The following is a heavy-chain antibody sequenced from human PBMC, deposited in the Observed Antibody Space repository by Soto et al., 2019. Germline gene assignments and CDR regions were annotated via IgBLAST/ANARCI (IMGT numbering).Heavy chain of an antibody. V-gene: IGHV3-21*01. CDR1: GFTFSSYS. J-gene: IGHJ3*02. D-gene: IGHD3-22*01. CDR2: ISSSSYI. CDR3: ARVSVYYDSSGYYEAFDI. Sequence: PGGSLRLSCAASGFTFSSYSMNWVRQAPGKGLEWVSSISSSSYIYYADSVKGRFTISRDNAKNSLYLQMNSLRAEDTAVYYCARVSVYYDSSGYYEAFDIWGQGTMVTVSS.